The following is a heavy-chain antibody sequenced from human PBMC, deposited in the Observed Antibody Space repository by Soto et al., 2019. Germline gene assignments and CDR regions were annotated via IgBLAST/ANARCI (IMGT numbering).Heavy chain of an antibody. D-gene: IGHD3-16*02. CDR2: IGAFNGNT. J-gene: IGHJ2*01. CDR1: GYTFTSYG. Sequence: QVQLVQSGAEVKKPGASVKVSCKASGYTFTSYGISWVRQAPGQGLEWMGWIGAFNGNTNYAQKLQGRVTMTTDTSTSTAYMELRSLRSDDTAVYNCARGGGYDYVWGSYRHWYFDLWGRGTLVTVSS. V-gene: IGHV1-18*01. CDR3: ARGGGYDYVWGSYRHWYFDL.